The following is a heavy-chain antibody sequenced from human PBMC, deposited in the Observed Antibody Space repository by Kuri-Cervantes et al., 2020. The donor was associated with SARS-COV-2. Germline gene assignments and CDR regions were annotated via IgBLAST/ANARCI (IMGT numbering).Heavy chain of an antibody. CDR3: AKDRGAYQNALAY. V-gene: IGHV3-30*02. Sequence: GGSLRLSCAASGFTFSSYGMHWVRQTPGKGLDWVAFIRYDGNSKFDADSVKGRFTISKDNSRITPFLQMRSLKSEDTSIYYCAKDRGAYQNALAYWGQGTLVTVSS. CDR2: IRYDGNSK. J-gene: IGHJ4*02. D-gene: IGHD1-26*01. CDR1: GFTFSSYG.